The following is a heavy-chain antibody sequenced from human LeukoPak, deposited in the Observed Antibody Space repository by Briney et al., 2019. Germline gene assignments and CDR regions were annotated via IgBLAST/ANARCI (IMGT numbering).Heavy chain of an antibody. CDR2: IYHSGST. V-gene: IGHV4-30-2*01. CDR3: ARGGEYLPKNWFDP. D-gene: IGHD3-10*01. J-gene: IGHJ5*02. Sequence: SQTLSLTCAVYGGTIRSGGYSWSCIRQPPGKGLEWIGYIYHSGSTYYNPSLKSRVTISVDRSKNQFSLKVSSVTAADTAVYYCARGGEYLPKNWFDPWGQGTLVTVSS. CDR1: GGTIRSGGYS.